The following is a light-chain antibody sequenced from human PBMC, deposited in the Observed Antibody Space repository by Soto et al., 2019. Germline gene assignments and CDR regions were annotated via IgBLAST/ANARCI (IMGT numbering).Light chain of an antibody. CDR2: KAS. V-gene: IGKV1-5*03. CDR1: QTISSW. Sequence: DIQMTQSPSTLSGSVGDRVTITCRASQTISSWLAWYQQKPGKAPKLLISKASNLDSGVPSRFSGSGSGTEFNLTISSLQPEDFATYYCQQYNSFIWTFGRGTKVDIK. CDR3: QQYNSFIWT. J-gene: IGKJ1*01.